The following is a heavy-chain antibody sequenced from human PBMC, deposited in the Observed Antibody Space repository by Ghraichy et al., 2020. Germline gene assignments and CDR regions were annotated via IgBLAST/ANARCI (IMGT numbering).Heavy chain of an antibody. Sequence: GGSLRLSCAASGFIFSSYATHWVRQAPGKGLEWVAVITYEGTNKYYADSVKGRFTISRDNSKNTLYLKMNSLRAEDTGVYYCARDQSKQLPNSCYYYGMDVRGEGTTDTVA. D-gene: IGHD6-13*01. J-gene: IGHJ6*02. CDR2: ITYEGTNK. CDR3: ARDQSKQLPNSCYYYGMDV. CDR1: GFIFSSYA. V-gene: IGHV3-30*04.